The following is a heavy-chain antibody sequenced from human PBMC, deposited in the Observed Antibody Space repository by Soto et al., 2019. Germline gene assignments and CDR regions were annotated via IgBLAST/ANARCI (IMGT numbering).Heavy chain of an antibody. J-gene: IGHJ4*02. CDR3: ASGIVVVVAAAFDY. D-gene: IGHD2-15*01. Sequence: QVQLQESGPGLVKPSQTLSLTCTVSGGSISSGGYYWSWIRQHPGKGLEWIGYIYYSGSTYYNPSLKSRATXXVXTXXNQFSVKLSSVTAADTAVYYCASGIVVVVAAAFDYWGQGTLVTVSS. CDR2: IYYSGST. V-gene: IGHV4-31*03. CDR1: GGSISSGGYY.